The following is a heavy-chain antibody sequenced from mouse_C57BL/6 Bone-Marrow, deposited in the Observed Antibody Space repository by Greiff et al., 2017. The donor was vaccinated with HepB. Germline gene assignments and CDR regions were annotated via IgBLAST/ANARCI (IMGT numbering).Heavy chain of an antibody. Sequence: LVESGAELARPGASVKLSCKASGYTFTSYGISWVKQRTGQGLEWIGEIYPRSGNTYYNEKFKGKATLTADKSSSTAYMELRSLTSEDSAVYFCARSQGLRRGFAYWGQGTLVTVSA. CDR2: IYPRSGNT. V-gene: IGHV1-81*01. J-gene: IGHJ3*01. CDR3: ARSQGLRRGFAY. D-gene: IGHD2-4*01. CDR1: GYTFTSYG.